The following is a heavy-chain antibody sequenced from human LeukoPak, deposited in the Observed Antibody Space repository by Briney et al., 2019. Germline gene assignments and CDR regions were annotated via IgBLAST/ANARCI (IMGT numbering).Heavy chain of an antibody. CDR2: IYPDDSES. J-gene: IGHJ4*02. CDR1: GYSFTTYW. Sequence: GESLKISCKGSGYSFTTYWIGWVRQMPGKGLEWMGIIYPDDSESRYSPSFQGQVTMSADKSINTAYLQWSSLKASDTAMYYCARRQGCSSTSCPPDSWGQGTLVTVSS. CDR3: ARRQGCSSTSCPPDS. V-gene: IGHV5-51*01. D-gene: IGHD2-2*01.